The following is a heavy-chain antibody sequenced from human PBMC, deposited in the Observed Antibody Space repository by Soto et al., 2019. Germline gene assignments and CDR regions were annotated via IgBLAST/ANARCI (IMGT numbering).Heavy chain of an antibody. Sequence: QVQLQESGPGLVKPSQTLSLTCTVSGGSISSGGYYWRWIRQHPGKGLEWIGYIYYIGSTYYHPSINSRVSLAVDTSKNQFSLKLTSVTAAELVVYYCARSVFPLGQGTLVTVSS. J-gene: IGHJ5*02. CDR2: IYYIGST. V-gene: IGHV4-31*03. CDR1: GGSISSGGYY. D-gene: IGHD3-3*01. CDR3: ARSVFP.